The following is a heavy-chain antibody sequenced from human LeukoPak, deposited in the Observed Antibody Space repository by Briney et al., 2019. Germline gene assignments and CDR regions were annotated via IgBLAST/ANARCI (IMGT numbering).Heavy chain of an antibody. Sequence: SETLSLTCTVSGGSISGYYWSWIRQPPGKGLEWIGYIYYSGSTNYNPSLKSRVTISVDTSKNQFSLKLSSVTAADTAVYYCARGGKTYYDFWSGYPYAFDIWGQGTMVTVSS. D-gene: IGHD3-3*01. CDR1: GGSISGYY. CDR2: IYYSGST. CDR3: ARGGKTYYDFWSGYPYAFDI. J-gene: IGHJ3*02. V-gene: IGHV4-59*01.